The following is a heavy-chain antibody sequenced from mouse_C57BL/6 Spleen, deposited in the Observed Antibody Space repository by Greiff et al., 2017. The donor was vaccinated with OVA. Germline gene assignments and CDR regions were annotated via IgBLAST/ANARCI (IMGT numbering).Heavy chain of an antibody. V-gene: IGHV1-61*01. J-gene: IGHJ4*01. D-gene: IGHD3-2*02. Sequence: QVQLQQPGAELVRPGSSVKLSCKASGYTFTSYWMDWVKQRPGQGLEWIGNIYPSDSETHYNQKFKDKATLTVDKSSSTAYMQLSSLTSEDSAVYYCARGQLRYYYAMDYWGQGTSVTVSS. CDR2: IYPSDSET. CDR1: GYTFTSYW. CDR3: ARGQLRYYYAMDY.